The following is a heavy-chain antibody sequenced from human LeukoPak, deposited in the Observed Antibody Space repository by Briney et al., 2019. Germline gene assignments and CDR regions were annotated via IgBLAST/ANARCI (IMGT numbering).Heavy chain of an antibody. CDR1: GGSISSYY. D-gene: IGHD2-2*01. V-gene: IGHV4-59*01. CDR3: ARARWDKTCSCNSGYITSRNDAFDI. Sequence: SETLSLTCTGAGGSISSYYWSWIRQPPGKGLECIGYIYYSGSTNYNPSLKSRVTISVDTSKNQFSVKLSSVTAADTAVYYCARARWDKTCSCNSGYITSRNDAFDIWGQGTMVTVSS. J-gene: IGHJ3*02. CDR2: IYYSGST.